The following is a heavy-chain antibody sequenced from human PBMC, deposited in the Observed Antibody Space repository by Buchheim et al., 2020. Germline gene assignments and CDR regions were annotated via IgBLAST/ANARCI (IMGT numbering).Heavy chain of an antibody. CDR3: ARGPGYSYGTYFDY. CDR2: IYHSGST. CDR1: GGSISSAGYS. D-gene: IGHD5-18*01. J-gene: IGHJ4*02. V-gene: IGHV4-30-2*06. Sequence: QLQLQESGSGLVKPSQTLSLTCAVSGGSISSAGYSWSWIRQSPGKGLEWIGYIYHSGSTYYNPSLKSRVAISVDRPKNQFSLRLSSVTAADTAVYYCARGPGYSYGTYFDYWGQGTL.